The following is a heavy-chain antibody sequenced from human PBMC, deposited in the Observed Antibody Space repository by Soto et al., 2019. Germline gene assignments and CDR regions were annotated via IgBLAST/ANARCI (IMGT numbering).Heavy chain of an antibody. CDR1: GFTVSSNY. J-gene: IGHJ3*02. V-gene: IGHV3-66*01. Sequence: EVQLVESGGGLVQPGGSLRLSCAASGFTVSSNYMSWVRQAPGKGLEWVSVIYSGGSTYYADSVKGRFTISRDNSHNTQFLQMNSLRAADTAVYYCGRDRAYSNGDRVGYDAFDIWGQGTMVTGSS. CDR2: IYSGGST. D-gene: IGHD4-17*01. CDR3: GRDRAYSNGDRVGYDAFDI.